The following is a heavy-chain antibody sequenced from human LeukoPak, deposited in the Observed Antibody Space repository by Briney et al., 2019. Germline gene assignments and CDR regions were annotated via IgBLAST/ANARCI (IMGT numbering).Heavy chain of an antibody. V-gene: IGHV3-21*01. Sequence: GESLRVSCAASGFTFNNYYMNWVRQDPGKGLEWVSSISSSSNHIYYADSLKGRFTISRDNAKNSLYLQMNSLRAEDTAVYYCARVSYADGGYFDYWGQGTLVTVSS. D-gene: IGHD3-16*01. CDR1: GFTFNNYY. CDR3: ARVSYADGGYFDY. J-gene: IGHJ4*02. CDR2: ISSSSNHI.